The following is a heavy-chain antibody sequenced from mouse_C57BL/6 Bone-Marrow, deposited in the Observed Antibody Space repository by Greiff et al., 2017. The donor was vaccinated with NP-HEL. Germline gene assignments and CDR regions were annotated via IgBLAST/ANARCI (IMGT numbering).Heavy chain of an antibody. CDR1: GYTFTGYW. CDR3: ARWYDSWFAY. D-gene: IGHD2-4*01. Sequence: QVQLQQSGAELMKPGASVKLSCKATGYTFTGYWIEWVKQRPGHGLEWLGEILPGSGNTNYNEKFKGKATFTADTSSNTAYMQLSSLTTEDSAIYYCARWYDSWFAYWGQGTLVTVSA. J-gene: IGHJ3*01. V-gene: IGHV1-9*01. CDR2: ILPGSGNT.